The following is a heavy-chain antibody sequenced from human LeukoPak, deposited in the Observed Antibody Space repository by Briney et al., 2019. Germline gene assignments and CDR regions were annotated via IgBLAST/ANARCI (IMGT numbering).Heavy chain of an antibody. CDR2: IHYSGTT. D-gene: IGHD1-26*01. Sequence: PSETLSLTCTVSGGSISNSYYYWGWIRQPPGKGLEWIGNIHYSGTTNYNPSLKSRVTISIDTSMNQFSLKLSSVTAADTAVYYCARYSGSYSVDSWGQGTLVTVSS. V-gene: IGHV4-61*05. CDR3: ARYSGSYSVDS. J-gene: IGHJ4*02. CDR1: GGSISNSYYY.